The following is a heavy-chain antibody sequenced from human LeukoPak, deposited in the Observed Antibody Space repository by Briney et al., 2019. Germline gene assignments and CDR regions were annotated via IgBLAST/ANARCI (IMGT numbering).Heavy chain of an antibody. D-gene: IGHD3-22*01. Sequence: GGSLRLSCAASGFTVSSNYMSWVRQAPGKGLEWASVIYSGGSTYYADSVKGRFTISRDNSKNTLYLQMNSLRAEDTAVYYCARWGYYDSSGYYQYYFDYWGQGTLVTVSA. CDR1: GFTVSSNY. CDR2: IYSGGST. CDR3: ARWGYYDSSGYYQYYFDY. J-gene: IGHJ4*02. V-gene: IGHV3-53*01.